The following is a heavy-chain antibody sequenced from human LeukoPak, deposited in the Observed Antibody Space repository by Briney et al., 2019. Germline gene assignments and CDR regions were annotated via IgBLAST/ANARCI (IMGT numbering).Heavy chain of an antibody. V-gene: IGHV1-69*04. D-gene: IGHD6-6*01. Sequence: SVKVSCKASGGTFSSYAISWVRQAPGQGLEWMGRIIPILGIANYAQKFQGRVTITADKSTSTAYMELNSLRAEDTAVYYCARARWYSSSSGGFDYWGQGTLVTVSS. CDR1: GGTFSSYA. J-gene: IGHJ4*02. CDR2: IIPILGIA. CDR3: ARARWYSSSSGGFDY.